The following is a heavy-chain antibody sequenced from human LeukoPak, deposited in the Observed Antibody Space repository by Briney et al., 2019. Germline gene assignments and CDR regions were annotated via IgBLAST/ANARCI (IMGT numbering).Heavy chain of an antibody. CDR3: ASGYCGGDCYSLDY. J-gene: IGHJ4*02. Sequence: GGSLRLSCAASGFTFSSYSMNWVRQAPGKGLEWVSSISSSSSYIYYADSVKGRFTISRDNSKNTLYLQMNSLRAEDTAVYYCASGYCGGDCYSLDYWGQGTLVTVSS. D-gene: IGHD2-21*01. CDR2: ISSSSSYI. CDR1: GFTFSSYS. V-gene: IGHV3-21*04.